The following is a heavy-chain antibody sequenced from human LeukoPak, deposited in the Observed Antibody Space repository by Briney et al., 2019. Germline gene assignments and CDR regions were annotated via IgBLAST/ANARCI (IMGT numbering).Heavy chain of an antibody. V-gene: IGHV4-34*01. CDR2: INHSGST. J-gene: IGHJ4*02. D-gene: IGHD2-2*01. Sequence: GSLRLSCAASGFTFSSYAMSWVRQPPGKGLEWIGEINHSGSTNYNPSLKSRVTISVDTSKNQFSLKLSSVTAADTAVYYCARALLGYCSRTSCSQFDYWGQGTLVTVSS. CDR3: ARALLGYCSRTSCSQFDY. CDR1: GFTFSSYA.